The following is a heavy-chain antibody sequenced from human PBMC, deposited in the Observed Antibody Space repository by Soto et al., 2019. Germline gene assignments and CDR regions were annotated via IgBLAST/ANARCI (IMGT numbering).Heavy chain of an antibody. CDR3: ANGIWGSYRQDDDCDI. CDR1: GFTFSSYA. D-gene: IGHD3-16*02. CDR2: ISGSGGST. Sequence: EVQLLESGGGLVQPGGSLRLSCAASGFTFSSYAMSWVRQAPGKGLEWVSAISGSGGSTYYADSVKGRFTISRDNSKNTLYLQMNSLRAEDTAVYYCANGIWGSYRQDDDCDIWGQGTIVTVSS. V-gene: IGHV3-23*01. J-gene: IGHJ3*02.